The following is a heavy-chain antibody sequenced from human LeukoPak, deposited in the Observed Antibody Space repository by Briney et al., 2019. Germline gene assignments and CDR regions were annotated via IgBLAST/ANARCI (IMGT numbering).Heavy chain of an antibody. D-gene: IGHD6-6*01. CDR3: ATGQQLVPDY. J-gene: IGHJ4*02. V-gene: IGHV3-15*01. Sequence: GGSLKLSCAASGFTFSGSAMHWVRQAPGKGLEWVGRIKSKTDGGTTDYAAPVKGRITISRDDSKNALYLKMNSLKTEDTAVYYCATGQQLVPDYWGQGTLVTVSS. CDR1: GFTFSGSA. CDR2: IKSKTDGGTT.